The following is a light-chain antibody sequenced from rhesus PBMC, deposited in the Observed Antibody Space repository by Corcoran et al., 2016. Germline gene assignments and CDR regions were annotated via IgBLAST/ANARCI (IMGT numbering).Light chain of an antibody. CDR2: KAT. Sequence: DIQMTQSPSSLSASVGDTVTITCRASQSISSWLDWYQQKQGKAPKLLSYKATSLQSGVPSRFSGSGSGTDFTLTISSLQPEDFATYYCLQYSSSPFTFGPGTKLDIK. CDR1: QSISSW. V-gene: IGKV1-22*01. CDR3: LQYSSSPFT. J-gene: IGKJ3*01.